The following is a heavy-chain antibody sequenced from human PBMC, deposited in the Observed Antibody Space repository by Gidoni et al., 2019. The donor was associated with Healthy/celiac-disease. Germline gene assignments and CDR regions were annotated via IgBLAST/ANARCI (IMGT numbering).Heavy chain of an antibody. CDR1: GFTFRSYS. V-gene: IGHV3-21*01. J-gene: IGHJ4*02. CDR3: ARTGYSYGKPGFDY. Sequence: EVQLVESGGGLVKPGGSLRLSCAASGFTFRSYSMNWVRQAPGKGLEWVSAISGSRSYIYYADSVKGRFTISRDNAKNSLYLQMNSLRAEDTAVYYCARTGYSYGKPGFDYWGQGTLVTVSS. D-gene: IGHD5-18*01. CDR2: ISGSRSYI.